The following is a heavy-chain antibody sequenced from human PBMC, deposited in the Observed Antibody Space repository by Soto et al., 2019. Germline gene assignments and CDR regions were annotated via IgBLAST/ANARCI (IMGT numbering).Heavy chain of an antibody. CDR3: ARDYYDSSGYPQLAFDI. CDR1: GFTFSSYA. J-gene: IGHJ3*02. CDR2: ISYDGSNK. Sequence: QVQLVESGGGVVQPGRSLRLSCAASGFTFSSYAMHWVRQAPGKGLEWVAVISYDGSNKYYADSVKGRFTISRDNSKNTLYLQMNSLRAEDTAVYYCARDYYDSSGYPQLAFDIWGQGTMVTVSS. D-gene: IGHD3-22*01. V-gene: IGHV3-30-3*01.